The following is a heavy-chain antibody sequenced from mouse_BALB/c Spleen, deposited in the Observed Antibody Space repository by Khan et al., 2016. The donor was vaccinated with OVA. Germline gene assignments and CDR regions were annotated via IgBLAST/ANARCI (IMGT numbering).Heavy chain of an antibody. V-gene: IGHV1-4*01. J-gene: IGHJ3*01. D-gene: IGHD3-2*01. CDR1: GYTFTTYT. CDR3: ARSGQLGLRGGFTY. Sequence: QVQLQQSGAELARPGASVKMSCKTSGYTFTTYTLHWVKQRPGRSLEWIGYINPSTDYTNYNQKFKDKSTLTADKSSSTAYMQLSSLTSEDSAVYYCARSGQLGLRGGFTYWGQGTLVTVSA. CDR2: INPSTDYT.